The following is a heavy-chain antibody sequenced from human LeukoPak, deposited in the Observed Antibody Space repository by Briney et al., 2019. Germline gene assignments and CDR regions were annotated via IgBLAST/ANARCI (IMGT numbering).Heavy chain of an antibody. CDR3: AKWGYYYYGMDV. Sequence: GGSLRLSCAAPGFTFSSYAMSWVRQAPGKGLEWVSAISGSGGSTYYADSVKGRFTISRDNSKNTLYLQMNSLRAEDTAVYYCAKWGYYYYGMDVWGKGTTVTVSS. V-gene: IGHV3-23*01. CDR1: GFTFSSYA. J-gene: IGHJ6*04. D-gene: IGHD3-16*01. CDR2: ISGSGGST.